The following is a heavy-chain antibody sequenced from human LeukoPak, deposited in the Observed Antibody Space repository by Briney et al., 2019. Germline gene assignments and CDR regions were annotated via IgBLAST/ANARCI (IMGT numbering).Heavy chain of an antibody. J-gene: IGHJ4*02. CDR2: IRSKAYGGTT. CDR1: GFTFGDYA. Sequence: GGSLRLSCTASGFTFGDYAMSWVRQAPGKGLEWVGFIRSKAYGGTTEYAASVKGRFTISRDDSKSIAYLQMNSLKTEDTAVYYCTRPDYDSSGYYAYTLGYWGQGTLVTVSS. V-gene: IGHV3-49*04. CDR3: TRPDYDSSGYYAYTLGY. D-gene: IGHD3-22*01.